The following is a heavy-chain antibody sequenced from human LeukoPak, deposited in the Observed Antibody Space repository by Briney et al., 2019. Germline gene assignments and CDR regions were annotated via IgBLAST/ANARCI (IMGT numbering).Heavy chain of an antibody. Sequence: ASVKVSCKTSGYTFTGYYIHWVRQAPGQGLEWMGWIDPNSGGTNYAQKFQGRVTMTRNTSISTAYMELSSLRSEDTAVYYCARLGRTPRPDYYYYMDVWGKGTTVTVSS. CDR3: ARLGRTPRPDYYYYMDV. CDR2: IDPNSGGT. J-gene: IGHJ6*03. V-gene: IGHV1-2*02. CDR1: GYTFTGYY.